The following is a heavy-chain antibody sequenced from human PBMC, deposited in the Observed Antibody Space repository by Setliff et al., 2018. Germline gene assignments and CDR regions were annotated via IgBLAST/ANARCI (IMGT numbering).Heavy chain of an antibody. CDR3: ARGRRDGYNDERFTPLDS. V-gene: IGHV1-69*05. Sequence: SVKVSCKASGGSVSNDAITWVRQAPGQGPEWMGGIIPMFGAADYAQKFQGRITITTDESTNTVHMELSSLRSEDTAVYYCARGRRDGYNDERFTPLDSWGQGTLVTVSS. CDR2: IIPMFGAA. D-gene: IGHD5-12*01. CDR1: GGSVSNDA. J-gene: IGHJ5*01.